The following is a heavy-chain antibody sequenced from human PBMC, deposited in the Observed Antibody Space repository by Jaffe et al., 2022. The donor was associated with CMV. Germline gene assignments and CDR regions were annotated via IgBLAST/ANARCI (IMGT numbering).Heavy chain of an antibody. D-gene: IGHD4-17*01. Sequence: QVQLVQSGAEVKKAGASVKVSCKASGYIFTDYFMHWVRQAPGQGLEWMGWINPKSGGTNYAQDFQGRVTMTRDTSISTAYVELSRLRSDDTAVYYCARHLYYGDYGMDYWGQGTLVTVSS. V-gene: IGHV1-2*02. J-gene: IGHJ4*02. CDR3: ARHLYYGDYGMDY. CDR1: GYIFTDYF. CDR2: INPKSGGT.